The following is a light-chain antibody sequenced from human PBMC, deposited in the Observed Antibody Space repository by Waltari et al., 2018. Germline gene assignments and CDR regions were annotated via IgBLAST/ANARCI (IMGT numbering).Light chain of an antibody. CDR1: QNIASW. Sequence: DIQMTQSPSTLSASVGDRVTITCRASQNIASWVAWYQHKQGKAPNLHIYKASTLESGVPSRFSGSGSGTVFTLTISSLRPDDFATYYCQQYNSYSALTFGGGTRVEIK. J-gene: IGKJ4*01. CDR3: QQYNSYSALT. V-gene: IGKV1-5*03. CDR2: KAS.